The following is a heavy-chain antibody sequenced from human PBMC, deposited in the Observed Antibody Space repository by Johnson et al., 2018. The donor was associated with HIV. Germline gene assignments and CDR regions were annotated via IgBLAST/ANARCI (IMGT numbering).Heavy chain of an antibody. Sequence: VQLVESGGGVVRPGGSLRLSCVVSGFKFDDYGMNWVRQAPGKGLEWVSGINCNGGSTTYADSVKGRFTISRDNAKNSLYLQMNSLRDEYTALYYCARDPNYNSVDAFDIWGQGTMVTVSS. CDR2: INCNGGST. J-gene: IGHJ3*02. D-gene: IGHD3-10*01. V-gene: IGHV3-20*04. CDR3: ARDPNYNSVDAFDI. CDR1: GFKFDDYG.